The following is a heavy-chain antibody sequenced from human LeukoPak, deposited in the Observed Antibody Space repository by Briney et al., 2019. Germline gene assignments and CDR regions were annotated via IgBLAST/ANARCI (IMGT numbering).Heavy chain of an antibody. CDR2: IYAGDST. CDR3: ASLFGSGSPVP. CDR1: GFTVSNNY. D-gene: IGHD3-10*01. Sequence: PGGSLRLSCAASGFTVSNNYMIWVRQAPGKGLEWVSVIYAGDSTYYADSVKGRFTVSRDNSKNTLYLQMNNLRGEDTAVYYCASLFGSGSPVPWGQGTLVTVSS. J-gene: IGHJ5*02. V-gene: IGHV3-53*01.